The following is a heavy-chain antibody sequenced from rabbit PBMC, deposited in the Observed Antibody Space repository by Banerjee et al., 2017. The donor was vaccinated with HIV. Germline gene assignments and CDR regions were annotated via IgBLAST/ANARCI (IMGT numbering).Heavy chain of an antibody. CDR1: GFSFSSNYW. D-gene: IGHD8-1*01. CDR2: IYAGSSGST. Sequence: QEQLEESGGDLVKAEGSLTLTCTASGFSFSSNYWICWVRQAPGKGLEWIACIYAGSSGSTYYASWAKGRFTISKTSSTTVTLQMTSLTAADTATYFCARDGSSYYTDFNLWGQGTLVTVS. V-gene: IGHV1S45*01. CDR3: ARDGSSYYTDFNL. J-gene: IGHJ4*01.